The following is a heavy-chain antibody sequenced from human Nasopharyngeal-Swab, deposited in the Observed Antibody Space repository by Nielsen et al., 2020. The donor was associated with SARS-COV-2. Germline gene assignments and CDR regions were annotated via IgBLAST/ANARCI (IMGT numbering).Heavy chain of an antibody. CDR2: ISAYNGNT. CDR1: GYTFTSYG. V-gene: IGHV1-18*01. D-gene: IGHD3-22*01. J-gene: IGHJ5*02. CDR3: ARDPDDSSGYYQTRRGWFDP. Sequence: ASVKVSCKASGYTFTSYGISWVRQAPGQGLEWMGWISAYNGNTNCAQKLQGRVTMTTDTSTSTAYMELRSLRSDDTAVYYCARDPDDSSGYYQTRRGWFDPWGQGTLVTVSS.